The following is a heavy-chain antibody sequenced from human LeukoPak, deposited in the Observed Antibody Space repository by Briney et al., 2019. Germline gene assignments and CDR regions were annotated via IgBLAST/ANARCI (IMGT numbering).Heavy chain of an antibody. CDR3: ARDSPGYLAYDS. D-gene: IGHD1-1*01. CDR2: ISFDGSNK. J-gene: IGHJ4*02. Sequence: GRSLRLSCAVSGFTFSSYGMHWVRQAPGKGLEWVAFISFDGSNKYYPDSVKGRFIISRDNSKSTLYLQMNSLRAEDTAVYYCARDSPGYLAYDSWGQGTLVTVSS. V-gene: IGHV3-30*03. CDR1: GFTFSSYG.